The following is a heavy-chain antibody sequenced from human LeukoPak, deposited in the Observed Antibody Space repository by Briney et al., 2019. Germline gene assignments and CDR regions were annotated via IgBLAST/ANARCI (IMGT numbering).Heavy chain of an antibody. CDR2: ISWNSGSI. J-gene: IGHJ4*02. CDR1: GFTFDDYA. Sequence: SLRLSCAASGFTFDDYAMHWVRQAPGKGLEWVSGISWNSGSIGYADSVKGRFTISRDNAKNSLYLQMNSLRAEDTALYYCAKADQPLLQGPFDYWGQGTLVTVSS. CDR3: AKADQPLLQGPFDY. D-gene: IGHD2-2*01. V-gene: IGHV3-9*01.